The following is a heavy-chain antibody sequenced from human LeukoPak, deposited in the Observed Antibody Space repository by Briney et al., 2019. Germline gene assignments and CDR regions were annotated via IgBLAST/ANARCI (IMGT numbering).Heavy chain of an antibody. D-gene: IGHD7-27*01. Sequence: GGSLRLSCVVSGFTFSNYWMHWVRQAPGKGLVWVSLINSDGSRAHYADSVEGRFTISRDNAKNSLYLQMDSLRDEDTAVYYCAREDDDWGPNTFDVWGQGTVVTVSS. J-gene: IGHJ3*01. CDR1: GFTFSNYW. CDR2: INSDGSRA. CDR3: AREDDDWGPNTFDV. V-gene: IGHV3-74*01.